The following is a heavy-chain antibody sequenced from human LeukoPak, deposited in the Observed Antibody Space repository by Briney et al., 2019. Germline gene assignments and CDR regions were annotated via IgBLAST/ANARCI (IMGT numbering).Heavy chain of an antibody. CDR1: GFTFSSYW. J-gene: IGHJ3*01. CDR2: ISPSGGTS. CDR3: AKDFYYHNEGYGGYAFNV. V-gene: IGHV3-23*01. D-gene: IGHD3-22*01. Sequence: PGGSLRLSCAASGFTFSSYWMHWVRQAPGKGLEWVSVISPSGGTSNFADPVKGRFSIFRDNSKSMLYLQMNSLRAEDTAVYYCAKDFYYHNEGYGGYAFNVWGQGTTVTVSS.